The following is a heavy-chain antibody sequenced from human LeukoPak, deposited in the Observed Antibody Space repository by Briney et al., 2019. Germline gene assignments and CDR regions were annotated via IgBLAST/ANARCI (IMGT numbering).Heavy chain of an antibody. V-gene: IGHV4-59*12. CDR2: IYFSGST. CDR1: GVSIRSYN. J-gene: IGHJ4*02. CDR3: GSGGNSGSYFED. D-gene: IGHD1-26*01. Sequence: SETLSLTCTVSGVSIRSYNWSWIRQPPGKGLEWIVCIYFSGSTRYNPSLKSLVSISVETSENKFSLKLSSVTAADTAVYYFGSGGNSGSYFEDWGQGSLVTVSS.